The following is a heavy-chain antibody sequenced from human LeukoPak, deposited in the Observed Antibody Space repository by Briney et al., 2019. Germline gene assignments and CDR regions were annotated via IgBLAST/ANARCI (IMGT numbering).Heavy chain of an antibody. CDR2: IITNLDTG. CDR1: GGTFINHI. CDR3: AREMEPVPAATPFDAFDI. V-gene: IGHV1-69*13. Sequence: AASVKVSCKFSGGTFINHIISWVRQAPGQGLEWMGGIITNLDTGHYAPKFQGRVTITADESTSTAYMELSSLRSEDTAVYYCAREMEPVPAATPFDAFDIWGQGTMVTVSS. D-gene: IGHD2-2*01. J-gene: IGHJ3*02.